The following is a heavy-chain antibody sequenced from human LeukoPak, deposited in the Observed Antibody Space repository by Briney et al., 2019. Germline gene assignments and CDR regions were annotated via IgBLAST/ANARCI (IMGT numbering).Heavy chain of an antibody. Sequence: SETLSLTCTVSGGSIRSYYWSWIRQPPGKGLEWIGYIYYSGSTNYNPSLKSRVTISVDTSKNQFSLKLSSVTAADTAVYYCARLDGCNWYFDLWGRGTLVTVSS. D-gene: IGHD4-23*01. CDR2: IYYSGST. CDR3: ARLDGCNWYFDL. V-gene: IGHV4-59*08. J-gene: IGHJ2*01. CDR1: GGSIRSYY.